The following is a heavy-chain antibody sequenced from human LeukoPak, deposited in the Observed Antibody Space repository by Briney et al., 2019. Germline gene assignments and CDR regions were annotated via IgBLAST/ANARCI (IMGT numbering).Heavy chain of an antibody. CDR3: ARDRGSSWSGWFDP. D-gene: IGHD6-13*01. CDR1: GGSISSYY. CDR2: IYYSGGT. V-gene: IGHV4-59*01. J-gene: IGHJ5*02. Sequence: SETLSLTCTVSGGSISSYYWSWLRQPPGKGLEWMGYIYYSGGTNYNPSLKSRVTISVDTSKNQFSLKLSSGTAADTAVYYCARDRGSSWSGWFDPWGQGTLVTVSS.